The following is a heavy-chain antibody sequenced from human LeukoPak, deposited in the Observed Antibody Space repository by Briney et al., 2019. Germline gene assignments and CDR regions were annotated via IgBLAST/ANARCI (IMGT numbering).Heavy chain of an antibody. CDR1: GGTFSSYA. J-gene: IGHJ6*03. D-gene: IGHD3-10*01. V-gene: IGHV1-2*06. CDR3: ARVLVRGVISNVDYYYYMDV. CDR2: INPNSGGT. Sequence: ASVKVSCKASGGTFSSYAISWVRQTPGQGLEWMGRINPNSGGTNYAQKFQGRVTMTRDTSISTAYMELSRLRPDDTAVYYCARVLVRGVISNVDYYYYMDVWGKGTTVTVSS.